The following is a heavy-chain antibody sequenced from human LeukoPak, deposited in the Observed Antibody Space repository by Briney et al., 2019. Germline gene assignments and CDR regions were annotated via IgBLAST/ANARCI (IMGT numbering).Heavy chain of an antibody. J-gene: IGHJ3*02. Sequence: PGGSPRLSCAASGFTFSSYGMHWVRQAPGKGLEWVAVIWYDGSNKYYADSVKGRFTISRDNSKNTLYLQMNSLRAEDTAVYYCARGKMATITDAFDIWGQGTMVTVSS. CDR2: IWYDGSNK. D-gene: IGHD5-24*01. V-gene: IGHV3-33*01. CDR1: GFTFSSYG. CDR3: ARGKMATITDAFDI.